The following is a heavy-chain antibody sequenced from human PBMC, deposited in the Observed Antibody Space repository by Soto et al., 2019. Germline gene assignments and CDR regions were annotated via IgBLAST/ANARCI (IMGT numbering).Heavy chain of an antibody. CDR3: AGSLQGATTNYASNWFDP. CDR1: GYTFTGYG. J-gene: IGHJ5*02. CDR2: INTYNGNT. V-gene: IGHV1-18*01. Sequence: QVQLVQSGAEVKKPGASVKVSCKASGYTFTGYGVTWVRQAPGQGLEWMGSINTYNGNTNYAQKLQGRVTVTTDTSTNTVYMELRSLRSDDTAVYYCAGSLQGATTNYASNWFDPWGQGTLVTVSS. D-gene: IGHD4-4*01.